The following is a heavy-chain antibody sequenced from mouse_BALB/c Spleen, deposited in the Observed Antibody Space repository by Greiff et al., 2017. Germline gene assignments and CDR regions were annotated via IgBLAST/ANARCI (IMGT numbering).Heavy chain of an antibody. CDR2: ISYDGSN. CDR3: ARDPSYAMDY. Sequence: VQLKESGPGLVKPSQSLSLTCSVTGYSITSGYYWNWIRQFPGNKLEWMGYISYDGSNNYNPSLKNRISITRDTSKNQFFLKLNSVTTEDTATYYCARDPSYAMDYWGQGTSVTVSS. CDR1: GYSITSGYY. J-gene: IGHJ4*01. V-gene: IGHV3-6*02.